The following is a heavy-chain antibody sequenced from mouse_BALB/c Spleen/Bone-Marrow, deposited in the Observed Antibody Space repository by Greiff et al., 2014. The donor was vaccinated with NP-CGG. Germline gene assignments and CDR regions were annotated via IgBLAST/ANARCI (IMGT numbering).Heavy chain of an antibody. CDR2: INPGSGGT. V-gene: IGHV1-54*01. CDR3: ARRDGSYFDY. CDR1: GYAFTNYL. D-gene: IGHD3-3*01. J-gene: IGHJ2*01. Sequence: VQLQQSGAELVRPGTSVKVSCKASGYAFTNYLIEWVKQRPGQGLEWIGMINPGSGGTNYNEKFKVKATLTADKSSSTAYMQLSSLTSDDSAVYFCARRDGSYFDYWGQGTTLTVSS.